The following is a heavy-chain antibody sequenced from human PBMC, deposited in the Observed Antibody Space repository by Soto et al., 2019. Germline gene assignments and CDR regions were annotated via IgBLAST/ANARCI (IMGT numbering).Heavy chain of an antibody. D-gene: IGHD6-13*01. J-gene: IGHJ4*02. Sequence: QLQLQESGPGLVKPSETLSLTCTVSGGSISSSSYYWGWIRQPPGKGLEWIGSIYYSGTTYYNPSLKIRGTISVDTSKNQFTLQLSSVTAADTAVYYCASDPKQQLDSFDYWGQGTLVTVSS. V-gene: IGHV4-39*01. CDR2: IYYSGTT. CDR1: GGSISSSSYY. CDR3: ASDPKQQLDSFDY.